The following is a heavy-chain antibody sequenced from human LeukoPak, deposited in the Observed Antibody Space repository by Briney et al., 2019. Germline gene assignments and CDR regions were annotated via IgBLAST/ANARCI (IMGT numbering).Heavy chain of an antibody. CDR3: ARLRVGSYGLYYYYGLDV. CDR2: MNPNSGNT. CDR1: GYTFTSYD. D-gene: IGHD1-26*01. Sequence: ASVTVSCKASGYTFTSYDINWVRQATGQGLEWMGWMNPNSGNTGYAQKFQGRVTMTRNTSISTAYMELSSLRSEDTAVYYCARLRVGSYGLYYYYGLDVWGQGTTVTVSS. J-gene: IGHJ6*02. V-gene: IGHV1-8*01.